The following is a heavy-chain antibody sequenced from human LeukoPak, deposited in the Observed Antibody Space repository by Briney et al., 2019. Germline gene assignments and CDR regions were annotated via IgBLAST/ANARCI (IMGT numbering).Heavy chain of an antibody. Sequence: PGGSLRLSCTASGFSFSTYGLHWVRQAPGKGLEWVAFIRSDGITTYYVDSVKGRFTTSRDNSKNTLYLQMNSLRPEDSALYYCAKDRIVVVPATRGFDYWGQGTLVTVSS. D-gene: IGHD2-15*01. CDR3: AKDRIVVVPATRGFDY. CDR1: GFSFSTYG. CDR2: IRSDGITT. V-gene: IGHV3-30*02. J-gene: IGHJ4*02.